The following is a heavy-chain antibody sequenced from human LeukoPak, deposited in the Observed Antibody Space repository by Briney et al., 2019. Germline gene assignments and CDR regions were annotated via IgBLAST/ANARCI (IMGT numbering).Heavy chain of an antibody. CDR3: AKGGFRATDYSDY. CDR1: GFTFSSYA. D-gene: IGHD3-10*01. Sequence: GGSLRLSCAASGFTFSSYAMSWVRQAPGKGLEWVSSIISGGDTSYADSVKGRFTISRDNSENTLYLQLHSLRADDTAVYYCAKGGFRATDYSDYWGQGTLVTVSS. CDR2: IISGGDT. V-gene: IGHV3-23*01. J-gene: IGHJ4*02.